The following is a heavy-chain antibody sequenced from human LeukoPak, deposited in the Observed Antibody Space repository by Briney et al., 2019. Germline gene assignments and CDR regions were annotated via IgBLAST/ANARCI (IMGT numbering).Heavy chain of an antibody. Sequence: SETLSLTCTVSGYSIDSGYYWGWIRQPPGKGLEWIGSIYYSGSTYYNPSLKSRVTISVDTSKNQFSLKLSSVTAADTAVYYCARDSYDILTGYYSAGVYWGQGTLVTVSS. D-gene: IGHD3-9*01. CDR3: ARDSYDILTGYYSAGVY. CDR2: IYYSGST. CDR1: GYSIDSGYY. J-gene: IGHJ4*02. V-gene: IGHV4-38-2*02.